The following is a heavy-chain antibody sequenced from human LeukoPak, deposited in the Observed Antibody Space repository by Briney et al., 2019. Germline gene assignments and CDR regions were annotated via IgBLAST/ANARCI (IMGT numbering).Heavy chain of an antibody. V-gene: IGHV1-69*05. CDR1: GGTFSNYA. D-gene: IGHD3-10*01. J-gene: IGHJ4*02. CDR2: IIPIFGTA. Sequence: ASVKVSCKASGGTFSNYAISWVRQASGQGLEWMGGIIPIFGTAKYAQKFQGRVTMTTDTSTSTAYMELRSLRSDDTAVYYCARDRATMVRGVIIDDYWGQGTLVTVSS. CDR3: ARDRATMVRGVIIDDY.